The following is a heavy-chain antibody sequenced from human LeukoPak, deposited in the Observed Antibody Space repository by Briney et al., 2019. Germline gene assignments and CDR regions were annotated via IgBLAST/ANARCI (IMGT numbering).Heavy chain of an antibody. V-gene: IGHV1-69*13. Sequence: GASVKVSCKASGGTFSSYAISWVRQAPGQWLELMGGIIPIFGTANYAQKFQGRVTITADESTSTAYMELSSLRSEDTAVYYCARARAYCSSTSCYLGYFDYWGQGTLVTVSS. D-gene: IGHD2-2*01. J-gene: IGHJ4*02. CDR2: IIPIFGTA. CDR1: GGTFSSYA. CDR3: ARARAYCSSTSCYLGYFDY.